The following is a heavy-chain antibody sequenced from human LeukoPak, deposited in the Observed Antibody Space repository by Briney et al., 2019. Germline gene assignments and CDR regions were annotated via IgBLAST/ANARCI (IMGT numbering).Heavy chain of an antibody. Sequence: GGSLRLSCAASGFTFSSYAMSWVRQAPGKGLEWVSLISGNGVGTYYADSVKGRFTISRDNSKNTVYLQMNSLRAEDTAVYYCAKRNGGNSGAFDYWGQGTLGTVSS. CDR2: ISGNGVGT. D-gene: IGHD4-23*01. J-gene: IGHJ4*02. V-gene: IGHV3-23*01. CDR3: AKRNGGNSGAFDY. CDR1: GFTFSSYA.